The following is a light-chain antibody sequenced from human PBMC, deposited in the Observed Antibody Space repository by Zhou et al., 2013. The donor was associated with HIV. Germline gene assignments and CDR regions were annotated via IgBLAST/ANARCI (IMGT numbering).Light chain of an antibody. Sequence: DIVLTQSPATLSLSPGERATLSCRASQSVSSSHLAWYAQKPGQVPRLLIYAASSRATDVPARFSGSGSGTDFTLTISGLEPEDSVVYYCQQRAKWPITFGQGTRLEIQ. CDR1: QSVSSSH. J-gene: IGKJ5*01. CDR2: AAS. CDR3: QQRAKWPIT. V-gene: IGKV3D-20*02.